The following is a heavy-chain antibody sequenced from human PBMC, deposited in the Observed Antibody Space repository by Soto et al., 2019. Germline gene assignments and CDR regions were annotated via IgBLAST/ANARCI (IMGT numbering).Heavy chain of an antibody. CDR1: GYSFTSYW. CDR2: IYPGDSDT. V-gene: IGHV5-51*01. Sequence: GESLKISCKGSGYSFTSYWIGWVRQMPGKGLEWMGIIYPGDSDTRYSPSFQGQVTISADKSISTAYLQWSSLKASDTAMYYCARQGRYCSGGSCYSLAFDFWGQGTMVTVSS. D-gene: IGHD2-15*01. CDR3: ARQGRYCSGGSCYSLAFDF. J-gene: IGHJ3*01.